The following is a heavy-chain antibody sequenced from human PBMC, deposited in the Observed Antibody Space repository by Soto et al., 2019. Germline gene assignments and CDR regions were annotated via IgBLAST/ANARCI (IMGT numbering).Heavy chain of an antibody. CDR1: GGSXXXXX. CDR2: IYYSGST. J-gene: IGHJ4*02. CDR3: XXXXXXXXXY. V-gene: IGHV4-59*01. Sequence: QVQLQESGPGLVKPSETLSLTCTVSGGSXXXXXXXWIRQPPGKGLEWIGYIYYSGSTNYNPSLXXXXXXXXXXXXXXXXXXXXXXXXXXXXXXXXXXXXXXXXXYWGQXTLVTVSS.